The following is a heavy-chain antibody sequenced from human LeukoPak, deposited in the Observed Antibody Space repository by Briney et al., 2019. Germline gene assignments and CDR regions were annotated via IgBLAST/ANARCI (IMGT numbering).Heavy chain of an antibody. V-gene: IGHV3-53*01. D-gene: IGHD2-15*01. CDR2: IYSVGST. CDR3: ARGPLGYCSGGSCYRLYYYGMDV. CDR1: GFTVSSNY. Sequence: GGSLRLSCAASGFTVSSNYMSWVRQAPGKGLEWVSVIYSVGSTYYADSVKGRFTISRDNSKNTLYLQMNSLRAEDTAVYYCARGPLGYCSGGSCYRLYYYGMDVWGQGTTVTVSS. J-gene: IGHJ6*02.